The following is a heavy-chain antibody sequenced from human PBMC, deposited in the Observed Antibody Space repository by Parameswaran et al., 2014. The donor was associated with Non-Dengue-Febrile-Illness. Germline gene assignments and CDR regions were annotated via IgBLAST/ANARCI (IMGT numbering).Heavy chain of an antibody. D-gene: IGHD5-24*01. Sequence: WVRQAPGQGLEWMGWMNPNSGNTGYAQKFQGRVTMTRNTSISTAYMELSSLRSEDTAVYYCARGPGYSGVYYYGMDVRGQGTLVTVSS. V-gene: IGHV1-8*01. J-gene: IGHJ6*02. CDR2: MNPNSGNT. CDR3: ARGPGYSGVYYYGMDV.